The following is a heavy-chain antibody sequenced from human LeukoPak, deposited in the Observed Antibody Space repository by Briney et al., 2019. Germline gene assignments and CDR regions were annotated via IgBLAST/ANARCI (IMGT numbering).Heavy chain of an antibody. V-gene: IGHV3-30*02. D-gene: IGHD3-16*01. CDR2: IRYDGSNK. CDR3: ARSFDNYYYYHMDV. J-gene: IGHJ6*04. CDR1: GFTFSRYG. Sequence: GGSLRLSCAASGFTFSRYGMHWVRQAPGKGLEWVAFIRYDGSNKYHADSVKGRFTSSRDNAKNSLYLQMNSLRAEDTAVYYCARSFDNYYYYHMDVWGKGTTVTVSS.